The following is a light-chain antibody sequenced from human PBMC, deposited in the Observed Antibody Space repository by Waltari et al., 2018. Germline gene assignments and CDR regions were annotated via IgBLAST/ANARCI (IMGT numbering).Light chain of an antibody. V-gene: IGKV1-5*03. CDR3: QQYYIYWT. CDR1: QSINSR. J-gene: IGKJ1*01. CDR2: EAF. Sequence: DIQMTQSPSTLSASVGDRVTITCRASQSINSRLAWLQQKPGKAPKLLIYEAFSLESGVPSRFSGSGSGTYFTLTISSLQPDDFATYYCQQYYIYWTFGQGTKLEIK.